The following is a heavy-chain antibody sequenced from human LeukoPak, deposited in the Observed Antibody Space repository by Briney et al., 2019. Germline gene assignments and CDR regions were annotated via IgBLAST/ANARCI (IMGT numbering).Heavy chain of an antibody. CDR3: ASAVDTAMVDFDY. D-gene: IGHD5-18*01. J-gene: IGHJ4*02. CDR1: GGTLSSCA. V-gene: IGHV1-69*13. CDR2: IIPIFGTA. Sequence: SVKVSCKASGGTLSSCAISWVRQAPGQGLEWMGGIIPIFGTANYAQKFQGRVTITADESTSTAYMELSSLRSEDTAVYYCASAVDTAMVDFDYWGQGTLVTVSS.